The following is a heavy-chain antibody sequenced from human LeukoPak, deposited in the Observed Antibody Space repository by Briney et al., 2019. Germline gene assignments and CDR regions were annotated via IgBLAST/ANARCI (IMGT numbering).Heavy chain of an antibody. CDR3: ARGGGAAVGDAFDI. D-gene: IGHD6-13*01. CDR2: ISSSSSYI. Sequence: GGSLRLSCAASGFTFSSYSMNWVRQAPGKGLEWVSSISSSSSYIYYADSVKGRFTISRDNAKNSLYLQMNSLRAEDTAVYYCARGGGAAVGDAFDIWGQGTKVTVSP. J-gene: IGHJ3*02. V-gene: IGHV3-21*01. CDR1: GFTFSSYS.